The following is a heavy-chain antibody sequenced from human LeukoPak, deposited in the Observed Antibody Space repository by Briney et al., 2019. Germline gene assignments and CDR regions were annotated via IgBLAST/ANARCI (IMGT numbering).Heavy chain of an antibody. V-gene: IGHV4-31*03. CDR2: IYFTGTT. CDR3: ATVRVGVPYSEN. D-gene: IGHD3-10*01. CDR1: GGSISNGQYY. Sequence: SETLSLTCTVSGGSISNGQYYWTWIRQHPGRGLEWIAYIYFTGTTYYNPSLQSRVTISIDTSESRFSLRLSSVTAADTAVYYCATVRVGVPYSENWGRGTLVTVSS. J-gene: IGHJ4*02.